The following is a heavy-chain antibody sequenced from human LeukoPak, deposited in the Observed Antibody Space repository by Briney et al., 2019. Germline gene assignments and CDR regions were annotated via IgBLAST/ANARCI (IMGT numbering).Heavy chain of an antibody. J-gene: IGHJ4*02. D-gene: IGHD3-10*01. Sequence: MPSETLSLTCNISGGSISPDYWRWIRQPPGKGREWLGESNHGGSNNYNPSRRSGVPISVATSRNQFFLKLSSVAAGDRAGYYCARAGGIMVRVRKSVYWGEGTLVTVSS. CDR1: GGSISPDY. CDR2: SNHGGSN. V-gene: IGHV4-34*01. CDR3: ARAGGIMVRVRKSVY.